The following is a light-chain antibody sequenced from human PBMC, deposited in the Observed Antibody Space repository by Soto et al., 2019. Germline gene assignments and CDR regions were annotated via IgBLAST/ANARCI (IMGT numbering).Light chain of an antibody. Sequence: DIVMTQSPDSLAVSLGERATINCKSSQSVLYSSNNKNYLAWYQQKPGQPPKLLIYWASTRESGVPDRFSGSGSGTDFTLTISSLQAADVAVYSCHQYYSTPYTFGQGTKLEIK. CDR3: HQYYSTPYT. CDR1: QSVLYSSNNKNY. CDR2: WAS. V-gene: IGKV4-1*01. J-gene: IGKJ2*01.